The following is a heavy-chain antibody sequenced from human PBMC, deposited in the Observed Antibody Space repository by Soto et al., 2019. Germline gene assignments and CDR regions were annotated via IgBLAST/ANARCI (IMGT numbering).Heavy chain of an antibody. J-gene: IGHJ4*01. Sequence: AGGSLRLSCAVSGFTFSDYGMRWVRQGPGKGLEWVSTIISSGGSTYYADSVKGRFTISRDNSKNTLYLQMNSLRAEDTAIYYCVLEVRAKSFDHWGHGTLVTVSS. CDR2: IISSGGST. V-gene: IGHV3-23*01. CDR3: VLEVRAKSFDH. CDR1: GFTFSDYG.